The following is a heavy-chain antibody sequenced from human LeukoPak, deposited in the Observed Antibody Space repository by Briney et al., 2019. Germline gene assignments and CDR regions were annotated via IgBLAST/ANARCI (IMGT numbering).Heavy chain of an antibody. V-gene: IGHV3-21*01. CDR2: ISSSSSYI. Sequence: GGSLRLSCAASGFTFSDYGMVWVRQAPGKGLEWVSSISSSSSYIYYADSVKGRFTISRDNAKNSLYLQMNSLRAEDTAVYYCARGVVTHNYFDYWGQGTLVTVSS. CDR1: GFTFSDYG. D-gene: IGHD4-23*01. CDR3: ARGVVTHNYFDY. J-gene: IGHJ4*02.